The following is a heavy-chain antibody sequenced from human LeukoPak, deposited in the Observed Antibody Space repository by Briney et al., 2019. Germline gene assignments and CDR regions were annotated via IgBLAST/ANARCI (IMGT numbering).Heavy chain of an antibody. CDR1: GFTVSSSY. Sequence: PGGSLRLSCAASGFTVSSSYLSWVRQAPGKGLEWVTVISDDGNNKYFADSVKGRFTISRDNSKNTLCLQMNSLRAEDTAVYYCAKGGPHYGSGSYYAFDYWGQGTLVTVSS. D-gene: IGHD3-10*01. CDR2: ISDDGNNK. V-gene: IGHV3-30*18. J-gene: IGHJ4*02. CDR3: AKGGPHYGSGSYYAFDY.